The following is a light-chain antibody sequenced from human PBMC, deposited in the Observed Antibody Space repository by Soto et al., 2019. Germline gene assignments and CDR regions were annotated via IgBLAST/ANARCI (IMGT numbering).Light chain of an antibody. V-gene: IGKV3-11*01. CDR1: QSVSSY. Sequence: EIVLTQSPATLSLSPGERAALSCRASQSVSSYLAWYQQKPGQAPRLLIYDASKRAPGIPARFTGSGSGTDFTLTISSLEPEDFVVYFCQQRSNWPSTFRGGTKVEI. J-gene: IGKJ4*01. CDR3: QQRSNWPST. CDR2: DAS.